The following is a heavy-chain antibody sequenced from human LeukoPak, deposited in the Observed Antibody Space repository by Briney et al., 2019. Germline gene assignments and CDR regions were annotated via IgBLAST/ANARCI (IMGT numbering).Heavy chain of an antibody. CDR1: GGTFSGYA. V-gene: IGHV1-69*05. D-gene: IGHD1-26*01. Sequence: ASVKVSCKASGGTFSGYAISWVRQAPGQGLEWMGGIIPIFGTANYAQKFQGRVTITTDESTSTAYMELSSLRSEDTAVYYCARGRRSGSPDYWGQGTLVTVSS. J-gene: IGHJ4*02. CDR3: ARGRRSGSPDY. CDR2: IIPIFGTA.